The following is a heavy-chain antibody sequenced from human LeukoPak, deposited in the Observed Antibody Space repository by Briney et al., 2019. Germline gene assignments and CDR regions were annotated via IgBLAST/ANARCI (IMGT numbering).Heavy chain of an antibody. CDR2: IWYDGSNK. D-gene: IGHD2-15*01. V-gene: IGHV3-33*01. J-gene: IGHJ3*02. Sequence: PGRSLRLSCAASGFTFSSYGMHWVRQAPGKGLEWVAVIWYDGSNKYYADSVKGRFTISRDNSKNTLYLQMNSLRAEDTAVYYCARGKAACYDDAFDIWGQGTMVTVSS. CDR1: GFTFSSYG. CDR3: ARGKAACYDDAFDI.